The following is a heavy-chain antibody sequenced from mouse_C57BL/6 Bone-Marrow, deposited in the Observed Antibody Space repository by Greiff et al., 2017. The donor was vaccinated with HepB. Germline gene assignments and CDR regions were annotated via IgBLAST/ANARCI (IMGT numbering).Heavy chain of an antibody. CDR1: GYTFTSYG. CDR2: IYPRSGNT. V-gene: IGHV1-81*01. D-gene: IGHD1-1*01. CDR3: AIEGDYYYAFAY. J-gene: IGHJ3*01. Sequence: QVQLQQSGAELARPGASVKLSCKASGYTFTSYGISWVKQRTGQGLEWIGEIYPRSGNTYYNEKFKGKATLTADKSSSTAYMELRSLTSEDSAVYFCAIEGDYYYAFAYWGQGTLVTVSA.